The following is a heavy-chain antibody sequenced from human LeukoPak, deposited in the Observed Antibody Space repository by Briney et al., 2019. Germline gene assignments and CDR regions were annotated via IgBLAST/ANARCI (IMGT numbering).Heavy chain of an antibody. D-gene: IGHD3-22*01. CDR2: ISSSSSYI. Sequence: PGGSLRLSCAASGFTFSSYSMNWVRQAPGKGLEWVSSISSSSSYIYYADSVKGRFTISRDNAKNSLYLQMNSLRAEDTAVYYCAREGDSSGYYFIDYWGQGTLVTVSS. V-gene: IGHV3-21*01. J-gene: IGHJ4*02. CDR1: GFTFSSYS. CDR3: AREGDSSGYYFIDY.